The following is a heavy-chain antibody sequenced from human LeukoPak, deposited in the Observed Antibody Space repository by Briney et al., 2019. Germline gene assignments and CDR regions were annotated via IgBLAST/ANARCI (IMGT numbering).Heavy chain of an antibody. V-gene: IGHV3-30*01. Sequence: GGSLRLSCAASGFTFSSYAMHWVRQAPGKGLEWVAVISYDGSNKYYADYVKGRFTSSRDNSQNPLYQQMHRLRAEDTAVYYCARARMVVLTAILAPCYFDYWGQGTLVTVSS. D-gene: IGHD2-21*02. CDR3: ARARMVVLTAILAPCYFDY. CDR1: GFTFSSYA. CDR2: ISYDGSNK. J-gene: IGHJ4*02.